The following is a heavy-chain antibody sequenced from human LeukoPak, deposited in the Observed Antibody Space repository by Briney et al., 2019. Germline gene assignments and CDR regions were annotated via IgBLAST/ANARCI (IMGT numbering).Heavy chain of an antibody. D-gene: IGHD2-15*01. V-gene: IGHV3-48*01. Sequence: PGGSLRLSCAASGFTFSSYSMNWVRQAPGKGLEWVSYISSSSSSLYYADSVKGRFTISRDNAKNSLYLQMNSLRAEDTAVYYCAREHCSGGSCFTDFDYWGQGTLVTVSS. CDR2: ISSSSSSL. J-gene: IGHJ4*02. CDR3: AREHCSGGSCFTDFDY. CDR1: GFTFSSYS.